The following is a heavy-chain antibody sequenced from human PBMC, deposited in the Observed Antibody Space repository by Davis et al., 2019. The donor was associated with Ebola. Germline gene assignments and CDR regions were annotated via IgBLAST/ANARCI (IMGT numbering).Heavy chain of an antibody. CDR2: IWYDGSNK. V-gene: IGHV3-33*01. CDR1: GFTFSSYG. D-gene: IGHD2-15*01. Sequence: GESLKISCAASGFTFSSYGMHWVRQAPGKGLEWVAVIWYDGSNKYYADSVKGRFTISRDNSKNTLYLQLNSLRGEDTAVYYCGGGGCSGGSCYSSVDVWGQGTTVTVSS. CDR3: GGGGCSGGSCYSSVDV. J-gene: IGHJ6*02.